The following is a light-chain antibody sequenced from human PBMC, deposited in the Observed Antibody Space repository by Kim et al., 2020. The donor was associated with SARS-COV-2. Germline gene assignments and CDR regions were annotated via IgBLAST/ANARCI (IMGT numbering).Light chain of an antibody. J-gene: IGLJ2*01. CDR1: KLGDKY. V-gene: IGLV3-1*01. CDR2: QDS. CDR3: QAWDSSTVV. Sequence: SYELTQPPSVSVSPGQTASITCSGDKLGDKYACWYQQKPDQSPVLVIYQDSKRPSGIPERLSGSNSGNTATLTISGTQAMDEADYYCQAWDSSTVVFGGG.